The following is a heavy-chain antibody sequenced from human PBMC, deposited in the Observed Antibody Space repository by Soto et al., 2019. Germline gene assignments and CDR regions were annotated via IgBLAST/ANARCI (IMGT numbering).Heavy chain of an antibody. V-gene: IGHV1-18*04. CDR2: ISAYNGNT. CDR1: GYTFTSYG. CDR3: ARAIKVNWNPDH. Sequence: ASLKLSCKASGYTFTSYGISWVRQAPGQGLEWMGWISAYNGNTNYAQKFQGRVTMTRDTSASTVYMELSSLRSEDTAVYYCARAIKVNWNPDHWGQGTLVTVSS. J-gene: IGHJ4*02. D-gene: IGHD1-20*01.